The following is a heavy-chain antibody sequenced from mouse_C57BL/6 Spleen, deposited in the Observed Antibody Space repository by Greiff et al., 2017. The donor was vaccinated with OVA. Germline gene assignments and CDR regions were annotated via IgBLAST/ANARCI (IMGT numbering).Heavy chain of an antibody. D-gene: IGHD2-1*01. J-gene: IGHJ4*01. CDR2: IHPNSGST. V-gene: IGHV1-64*01. Sequence: VQLQQSGAELVKPGASVKLSCKASGYTFTSYWMHWVKQRPGQGLEWIGMIHPNSGSTNYNEKFKSKATLTVDKSSSTAYMQLSSLTSEDSAVYYCARSGGNYLYYYAMDYWGQGTSVTVSS. CDR3: ARSGGNYLYYYAMDY. CDR1: GYTFTSYW.